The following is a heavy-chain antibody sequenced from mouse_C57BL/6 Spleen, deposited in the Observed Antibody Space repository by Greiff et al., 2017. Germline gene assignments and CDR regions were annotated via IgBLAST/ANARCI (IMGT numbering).Heavy chain of an antibody. CDR1: GYTFTSYW. Sequence: QVQLQQPGAELVKPGASVKVSCKASGYTFTSYWMHWVKQRPGQGLEWIGRIHPSDSDTNYNQTFKGKATLTVEKSYSTAYMQLRRLSSADSAVYYCALYCYYFDYWGQGTTLTVSS. V-gene: IGHV1-74*01. CDR3: ALYCYYFDY. J-gene: IGHJ2*01. D-gene: IGHD1-3*01. CDR2: IHPSDSDT.